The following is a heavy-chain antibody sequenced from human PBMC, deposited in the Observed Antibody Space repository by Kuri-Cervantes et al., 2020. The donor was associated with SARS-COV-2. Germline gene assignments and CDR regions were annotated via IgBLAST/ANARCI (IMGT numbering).Heavy chain of an antibody. CDR2: INPNSGGT. J-gene: IGHJ6*02. D-gene: IGHD3-16*01. CDR1: GYTFTSYD. V-gene: IGHV1-2*04. CDR3: ARSPAMITFGGDQNIMDV. Sequence: ASVNVSCKASGYTFTSYDINWVRQATGQGLEWMGWINPNSGGTNYAQKFQGWVTMTRDTSISTAYMELSRLRSDDTAVYYCARSPAMITFGGDQNIMDVWGQGTTVTVSS.